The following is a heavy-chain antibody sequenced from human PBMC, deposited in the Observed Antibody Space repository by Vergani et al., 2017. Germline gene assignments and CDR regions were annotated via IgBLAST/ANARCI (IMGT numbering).Heavy chain of an antibody. CDR3: ARVRSKWSLFDY. D-gene: IGHD2-15*01. V-gene: IGHV4-59*01. J-gene: IGHJ4*02. CDR2: IYYSGST. CDR1: GGSISSYY. Sequence: QVQLQESGPGLVKPSETLSLTCTVSGGSISSYYWSWIRQPPGKGLEWIGYIYYSGSTNYNPSLKSRVTISVDTSKNQFSLKLSSVTAADTAVYYCARVRSKWSLFDYWGQGTLVTVSS.